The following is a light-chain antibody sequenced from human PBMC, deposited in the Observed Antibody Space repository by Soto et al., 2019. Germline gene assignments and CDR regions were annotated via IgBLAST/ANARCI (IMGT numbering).Light chain of an antibody. J-gene: IGLJ2*01. Sequence: QSALTQPPSVSAAPGQKVTISCSGSSSNIGRNFLSWYRQLPGAAPKLVIYDNNKRPSGIPDRFSGSKSGTSATLDITGLQSGDEADYYCGPWDTSLSGVVFGGGTKLTVL. CDR3: GPWDTSLSGVV. CDR1: SSNIGRNF. CDR2: DNN. V-gene: IGLV1-51*01.